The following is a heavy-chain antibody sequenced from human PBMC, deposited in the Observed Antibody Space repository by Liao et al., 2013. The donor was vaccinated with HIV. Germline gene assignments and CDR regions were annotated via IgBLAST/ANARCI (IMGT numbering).Heavy chain of an antibody. Sequence: QLQLQESGPGLVKPSQTLSLTCTVSGASVSNNSYYWSWIRQPAGKGLEWIGHIYSTGSTNYNPSFRSRVTVSLDTSNSHLSLRLTSVTAADTAVYYCARAGVVQDVFHIWGQGTMVTVSS. D-gene: IGHD3-3*01. CDR2: IYSTGST. V-gene: IGHV4-61*02. J-gene: IGHJ3*02. CDR1: GASVSNNSYY. CDR3: ARAGVVQDVFHI.